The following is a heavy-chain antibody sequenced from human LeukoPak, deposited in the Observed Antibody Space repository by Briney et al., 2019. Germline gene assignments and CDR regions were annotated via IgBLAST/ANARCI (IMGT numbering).Heavy chain of an antibody. J-gene: IGHJ4*02. D-gene: IGHD3-3*01. CDR3: ARRSSYSYYFDY. Sequence: ASVKVSCKASGYTFTSYDVNWVPQAPGQGLEWMGWMNPNSGNTGYAQKFQGRVTITRNTSISTAYMELSRLRSEDTAVYYCARRSSYSYYFDYWGQGTLVTVSS. CDR2: MNPNSGNT. V-gene: IGHV1-8*03. CDR1: GYTFTSYD.